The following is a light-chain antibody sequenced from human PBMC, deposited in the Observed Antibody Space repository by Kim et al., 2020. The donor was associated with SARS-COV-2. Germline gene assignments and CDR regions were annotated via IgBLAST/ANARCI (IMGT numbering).Light chain of an antibody. V-gene: IGKV3-11*01. CDR1: QSVRSL. CDR3: QQRSDWPLT. J-gene: IGKJ4*01. Sequence: EIVLTQSPATLSLSPGERATLSCRASQSVRSLLAWYQQKPGQAPRLLISDASNRATGIPARFSGSGSGTDFTLTISSLEPDDFAVYYCQQRSDWPLTFGGGTKLEI. CDR2: DAS.